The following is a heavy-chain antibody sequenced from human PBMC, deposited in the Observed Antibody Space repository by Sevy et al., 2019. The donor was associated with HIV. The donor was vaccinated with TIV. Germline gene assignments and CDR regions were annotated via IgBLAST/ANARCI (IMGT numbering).Heavy chain of an antibody. D-gene: IGHD3-10*01. CDR3: VREGSTQPHDY. Sequence: GGSLRLSCTASGFTFSVYTMTWVRQAPGKGLEWVSTICFGGGTIHYADSVMGRFTISRDNSKNTLYLQMNSLRVDDTAVYYCVREGSTQPHDYWGQGTLVTVSS. J-gene: IGHJ4*02. V-gene: IGHV3-23*01. CDR1: GFTFSVYT. CDR2: ICFGGGTI.